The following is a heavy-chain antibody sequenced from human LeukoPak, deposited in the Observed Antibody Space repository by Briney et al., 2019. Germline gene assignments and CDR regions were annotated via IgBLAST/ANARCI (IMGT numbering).Heavy chain of an antibody. D-gene: IGHD2-2*01. CDR3: ARDYEDCSSTSCYLFLDY. J-gene: IGHJ4*02. CDR1: GFTFDDYG. Sequence: PGGSLRLSCAASGFTFDDYGMRWVRHAAGKGMEWVSGIRWNSGRIVYADCVKGRFTISRDNANNSLYLQMNSLRAEDTALYFCARDYEDCSSTSCYLFLDYWGQGTLVTVSS. V-gene: IGHV3-9*01. CDR2: IRWNSGRI.